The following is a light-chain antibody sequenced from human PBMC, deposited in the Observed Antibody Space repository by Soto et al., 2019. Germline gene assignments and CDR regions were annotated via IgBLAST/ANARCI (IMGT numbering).Light chain of an antibody. V-gene: IGLV2-14*03. CDR3: SSHTSSSTRV. CDR1: ITDVGGYNY. CDR2: DVI. Sequence: QSALTQPASVSRSPGQSITISCTGTITDVGGYNYVSWYQQHPGKAPKLMIYDVIKRPSGVSNRFSGSKSGNTASLSISGLLAEDEADYHCSSHTSSSTRVFGTGTKLTVL. J-gene: IGLJ1*01.